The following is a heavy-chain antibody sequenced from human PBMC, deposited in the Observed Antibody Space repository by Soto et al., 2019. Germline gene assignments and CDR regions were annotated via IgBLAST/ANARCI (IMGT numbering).Heavy chain of an antibody. CDR3: ASEGEDIVATIRPYYFDY. D-gene: IGHD5-12*01. Sequence: QVQLVESGGGVVQPGRSLRLSCAASGFTFSSYGMHWVRQAPGKGLEWVTVIWYEGSNKDYADAVKGRFTISRDNSKNKLYLKMNSLRAEDTAVYYCASEGEDIVATIRPYYFDYWGQGTLVTVSS. CDR1: GFTFSSYG. J-gene: IGHJ4*02. V-gene: IGHV3-33*01. CDR2: IWYEGSNK.